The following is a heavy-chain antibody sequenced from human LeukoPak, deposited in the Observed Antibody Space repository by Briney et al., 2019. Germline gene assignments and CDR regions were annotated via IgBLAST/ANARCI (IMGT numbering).Heavy chain of an antibody. CDR2: INPSRGST. J-gene: IGHJ5*02. V-gene: IGHV1-46*01. CDR1: GYTFTSYY. Sequence: ASVKVSCKASGYTFTSYYIYWVRQAPGQGLEWMGIINPSRGSTNYAQRFQGRVTMTRDMSTSTVYMELSSLRSEDTAVYYCARDNSVEDTAWWFDPWGQGTLVTVSS. D-gene: IGHD4-23*01. CDR3: ARDNSVEDTAWWFDP.